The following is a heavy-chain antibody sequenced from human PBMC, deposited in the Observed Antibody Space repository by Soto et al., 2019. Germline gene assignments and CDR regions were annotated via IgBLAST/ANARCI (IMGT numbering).Heavy chain of an antibody. CDR2: ISGNGAGT. D-gene: IGHD6-13*01. CDR3: AKIIDAGGIDY. V-gene: IGHV3-23*01. CDR1: GFTFSSYG. Sequence: EVQLLESGGGLVQPGGSLRLSCVASGFTFSSYGMSWVRQAPGKGLEWVSSISGNGAGTYYADSVKGRFTVSRDNSTNTLNLQMNSLRAEDTAVYYCAKIIDAGGIDYWGQGTLVTVSS. J-gene: IGHJ4*02.